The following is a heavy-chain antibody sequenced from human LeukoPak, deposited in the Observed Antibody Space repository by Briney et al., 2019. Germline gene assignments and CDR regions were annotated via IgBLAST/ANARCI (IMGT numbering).Heavy chain of an antibody. CDR2: ISYDGSNK. CDR3: ARASDFDWLFHYYFDY. D-gene: IGHD3-9*01. CDR1: GFTFSSYA. Sequence: GGSLRLSCAASGFTFSSYAMPWVRQAPGKGLEWVAVISYDGSNKYYADSVKGRFTISRDNSKNTLYLQMNSLRAEDTAVYYCARASDFDWLFHYYFDYWGQGTLVTVSS. V-gene: IGHV3-30-3*01. J-gene: IGHJ4*02.